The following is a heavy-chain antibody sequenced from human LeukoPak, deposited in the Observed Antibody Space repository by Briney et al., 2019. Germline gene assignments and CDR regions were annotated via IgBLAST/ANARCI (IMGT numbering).Heavy chain of an antibody. V-gene: IGHV3-74*01. CDR1: GLTFGNYW. J-gene: IGHJ3*02. CDR3: ASLSGSPGSAFDI. CDR2: IYTDGSST. D-gene: IGHD1-26*01. Sequence: GGSLRLSCAASGLTFGNYWMHWVRQAPGKGLVWVSLIYTDGSSTLYADSVKGRFTISRDNAKNTLYLQMNSLRVEDTAVYYCASLSGSPGSAFDIWGQGTVVTVSS.